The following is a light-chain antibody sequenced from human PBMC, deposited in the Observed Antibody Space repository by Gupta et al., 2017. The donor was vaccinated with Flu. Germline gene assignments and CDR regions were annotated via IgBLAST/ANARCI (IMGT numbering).Light chain of an antibody. CDR1: SGINVGTYR. J-gene: IGLJ3*02. V-gene: IGLV5-45*03. CDR2: YKSDSDK. CDR3: MIWHSSAFV. Sequence: QAVLTQPYSLSASPGASASLTCTLRSGINVGTYRIYWYQQKPGSPPQYLRGYKSDSDKQQGSGVPSRCSGSKDASANAGILLISGLQSEDEADYYCMIWHSSAFVFDGGTKLTVL.